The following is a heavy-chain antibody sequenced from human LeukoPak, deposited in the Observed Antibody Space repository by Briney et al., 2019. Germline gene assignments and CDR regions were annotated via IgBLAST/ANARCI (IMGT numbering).Heavy chain of an antibody. CDR3: AKDRSRGWLRYFDWLPKYFQH. J-gene: IGHJ1*01. V-gene: IGHV3-23*01. CDR1: GFTFNYYG. CDR2: LCGSGTNT. D-gene: IGHD3-9*01. Sequence: QSGGSLRLSCAASGFTFNYYGMSWVRQAPGKGLEWVSALCGSGTNTYYADSVRGRFTISRDNSKNTLYLQMNSLRAEDTAVYYCAKDRSRGWLRYFDWLPKYFQHWGQGTLVTVSS.